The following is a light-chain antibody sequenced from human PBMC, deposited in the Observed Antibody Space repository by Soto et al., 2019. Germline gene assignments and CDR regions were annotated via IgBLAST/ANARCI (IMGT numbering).Light chain of an antibody. J-gene: IGKJ1*01. CDR2: GAS. CDR1: QSFSSSY. CDR3: QRYGSAPPWT. V-gene: IGKV3-20*01. Sequence: EIVLPQSPRPRSLSAGERSTLFCRASQSFSSSYLAWYQQKPGQAPRLLIYGASSRATGIPDRFSGSGSGTDFTLTISRLEPEDFAVYYCQRYGSAPPWTFGQGTKVDIK.